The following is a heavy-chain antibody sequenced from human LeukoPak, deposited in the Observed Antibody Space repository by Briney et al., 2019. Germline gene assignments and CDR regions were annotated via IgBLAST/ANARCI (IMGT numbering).Heavy chain of an antibody. Sequence: SETLSLTCAVYGGSFSGYYWSWIRQPPGKGLEWIGEINHSGSTNYNPSLKSRVTISVDTSKNQFSLKLSSVTAADTAVYYCARVGQTVIYFDYWGPGTLVTVSS. D-gene: IGHD4-17*01. CDR2: INHSGST. CDR1: GGSFSGYY. V-gene: IGHV4-34*01. J-gene: IGHJ4*02. CDR3: ARVGQTVIYFDY.